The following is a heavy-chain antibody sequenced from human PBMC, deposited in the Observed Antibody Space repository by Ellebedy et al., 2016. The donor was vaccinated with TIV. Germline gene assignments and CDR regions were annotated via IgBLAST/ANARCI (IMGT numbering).Heavy chain of an antibody. CDR1: GDSISRYY. CDR2: ITYSGST. Sequence: MPSETLSLTCTVSGDSISRYYWSWIPKHQGKGREWIGYITYSGSTNYSPSLKSRVTISLDTSKNQVSLKLNSVTAADTALYYCARGMTTVNPWGQGTLVTVSS. J-gene: IGHJ5*02. CDR3: ARGMTTVNP. D-gene: IGHD4-17*01. V-gene: IGHV4-59*01.